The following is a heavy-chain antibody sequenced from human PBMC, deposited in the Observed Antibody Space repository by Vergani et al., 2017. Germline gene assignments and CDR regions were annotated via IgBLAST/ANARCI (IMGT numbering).Heavy chain of an antibody. J-gene: IGHJ6*03. CDR1: GGTFSSYA. D-gene: IGHD3-10*01. V-gene: IGHV1-69*01. CDR2: IIPIFGTA. Sequence: QVQLVQSGAEVKKPGSSVKVSCKASGGTFSSYAISWVRQAPGQGLEWMGGIIPIFGTANYAQKFQGRVTITADESTGTAYMELSSLRSEDTPVYYCAGAEGRDGSGSXNDFGEYYYYYMDVWGKGTTVTVSS. CDR3: AGAEGRDGSGSXNDFGEYYYYYMDV.